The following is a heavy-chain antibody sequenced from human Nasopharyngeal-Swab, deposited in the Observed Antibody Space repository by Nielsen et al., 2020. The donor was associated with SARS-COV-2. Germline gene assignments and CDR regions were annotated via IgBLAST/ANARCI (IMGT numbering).Heavy chain of an antibody. CDR3: ARFRGTINSSDY. J-gene: IGHJ4*02. CDR1: GFTFTTSG. CDR2: IWHDGSKK. Sequence: GGSLRLSCSASGFTFTTSGMHWVRQAPGKGLEWLAMIWHDGSKKYYADSVEGRFTISRDNSNSTLYLQMNSLQPDDTTIYYCARFRGTINSSDYWGRGTLVIVSS. D-gene: IGHD1-26*01. V-gene: IGHV3-33*01.